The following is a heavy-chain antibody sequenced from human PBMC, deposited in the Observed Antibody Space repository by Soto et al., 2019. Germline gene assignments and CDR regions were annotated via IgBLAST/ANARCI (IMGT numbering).Heavy chain of an antibody. CDR3: SSNLDLYADYGRPDY. Sequence: SETLSLTCTVSGGSISSSSYYWGWIRQPPGKGLEWIGSIYYSGSTYYNPSLKSRVTISVDTSKNQCSLKLSSVTAADTAVYYCSSNLDLYADYGRPDYWGHGTLATVS. V-gene: IGHV4-39*01. CDR2: IYYSGST. D-gene: IGHD4-17*01. CDR1: GGSISSSSYY. J-gene: IGHJ4*01.